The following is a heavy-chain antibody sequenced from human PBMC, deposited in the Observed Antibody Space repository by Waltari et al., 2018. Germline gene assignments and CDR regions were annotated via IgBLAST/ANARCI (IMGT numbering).Heavy chain of an antibody. J-gene: IGHJ6*02. CDR1: GFTFSSYA. CDR3: AKEGYCSSTSCSWWRYYYGMDV. Sequence: EVQLLESGGGLVQPGGSLRLSCAASGFTFSSYAMSWVRQAPGKGLEWVSAISGSGGSTYSADAGRGRFTISRDNAKNTLYLQMNSLRAEDTAVYYCAKEGYCSSTSCSWWRYYYGMDVWGQGTTVTVSS. D-gene: IGHD2-2*01. CDR2: ISGSGGST. V-gene: IGHV3-23*01.